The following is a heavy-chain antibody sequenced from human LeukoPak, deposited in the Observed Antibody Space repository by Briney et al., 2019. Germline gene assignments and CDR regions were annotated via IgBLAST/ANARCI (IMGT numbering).Heavy chain of an antibody. CDR2: IDPYTGNT. D-gene: IGHD5-12*01. CDR3: AREYSASEH. Sequence: ASVKVSCKASGYTFVGYYLHWVRQAPGQGLEWMAWIDPYTGNTHYAQKFQGRITVTRDTSVSTTYMELSWLTSDDTARYYCAREYSASEHWGQGTLVTVSS. V-gene: IGHV1-2*02. CDR1: GYTFVGYY. J-gene: IGHJ4*02.